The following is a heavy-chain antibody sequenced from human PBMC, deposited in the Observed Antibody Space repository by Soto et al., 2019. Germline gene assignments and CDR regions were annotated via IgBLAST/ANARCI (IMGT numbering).Heavy chain of an antibody. V-gene: IGHV3-23*01. CDR2: ISGSGGST. Sequence: GGSLRLSCAASGFTFSSYAMSWVRQAPGKGLEWVSAISGSGGSTYYADSVKGRFTISRDNSKNTLYLQMNSLRAEDTAVYYCAKPPVPAAMRKNWFDPWGQGTLVTVSS. D-gene: IGHD2-2*01. J-gene: IGHJ5*02. CDR3: AKPPVPAAMRKNWFDP. CDR1: GFTFSSYA.